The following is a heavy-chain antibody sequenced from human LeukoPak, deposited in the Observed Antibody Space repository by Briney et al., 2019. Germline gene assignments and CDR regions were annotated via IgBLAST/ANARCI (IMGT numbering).Heavy chain of an antibody. V-gene: IGHV3-30-3*01. CDR1: GFTFSSYA. D-gene: IGHD3-22*01. Sequence: PGRSLRLSCAASGFTFSSYAMHWVRQAPVKGLEWVAVISYDGSNKYYADSVKGRFTISRDNSKNTPYLQMNSLRAEDTAVYYCSGVYYYDSSGYFDYWGQGTLVTVSS. CDR2: ISYDGSNK. CDR3: SGVYYYDSSGYFDY. J-gene: IGHJ4*02.